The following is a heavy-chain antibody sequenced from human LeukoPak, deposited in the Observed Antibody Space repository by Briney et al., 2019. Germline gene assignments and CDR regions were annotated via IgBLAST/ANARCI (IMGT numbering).Heavy chain of an antibody. CDR1: GFTFDTYS. V-gene: IGHV3-74*01. Sequence: PGGSLRLSCAASGFTFDTYSMTWVRQAPGKGLEWVSRIESNGLTLYADSVRDRFTISRDNGKNTIYLQMNSLRVDDTAIYYCVKAATYFYGSVTYDWFESWGQGTLVTVSS. CDR3: VKAATYFYGSVTYDWFES. J-gene: IGHJ5*01. CDR2: IESNGLT. D-gene: IGHD3-10*01.